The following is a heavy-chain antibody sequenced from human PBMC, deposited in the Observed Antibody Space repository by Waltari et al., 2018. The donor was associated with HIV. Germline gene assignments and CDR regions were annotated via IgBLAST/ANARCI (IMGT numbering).Heavy chain of an antibody. V-gene: IGHV4-39*07. CDR1: GGSISSSSYY. D-gene: IGHD3-3*01. CDR3: ARDYDFWSGKYYFDY. CDR2: IYYSGST. J-gene: IGHJ4*02. Sequence: QLQLQESGPGLVKPSETLSLTCTVSGGSISSSSYYWGWIRQPPGKGLEWIGSIYYSGSTYYNPSLKSRVTISVDTSKNQFSLKLSSVTAADTAVYYCARDYDFWSGKYYFDYWGQGTLVTVSS.